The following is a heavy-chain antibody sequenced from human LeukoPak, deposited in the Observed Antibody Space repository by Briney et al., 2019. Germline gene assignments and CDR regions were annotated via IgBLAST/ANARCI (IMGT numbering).Heavy chain of an antibody. J-gene: IGHJ4*02. V-gene: IGHV4-59*12. Sequence: SETLSLTCTVSGGSISSYYWSWIRQPPGKGLEWIGYNYYSGSTNYNPSLKSRVTISVDTSKNQFSLKLSSVTAADTAVYYCARWNYVLAFDYWGQGTLVTVSS. CDR2: NYYSGST. CDR1: GGSISSYY. CDR3: ARWNYVLAFDY. D-gene: IGHD1-7*01.